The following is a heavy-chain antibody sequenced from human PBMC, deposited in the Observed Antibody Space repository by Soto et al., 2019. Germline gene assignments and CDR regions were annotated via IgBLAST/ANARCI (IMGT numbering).Heavy chain of an antibody. J-gene: IGHJ5*02. CDR3: ARWVGASNWFDP. V-gene: IGHV1-2*04. Sequence: ASVKVSCKASGYTFTGYHIHWVRQAPGQGLEWMGWINTNSGDTNYAQKFQGWVTMTRDTSINTAYVEMSRLSSDDTAVYYCARWVGASNWFDPWGQGTLVTV. CDR2: INTNSGDT. D-gene: IGHD1-26*01. CDR1: GYTFTGYH.